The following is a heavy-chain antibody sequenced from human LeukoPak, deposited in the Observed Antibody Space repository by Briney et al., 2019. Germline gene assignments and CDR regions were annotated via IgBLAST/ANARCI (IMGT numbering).Heavy chain of an antibody. V-gene: IGHV3-23*01. J-gene: IGHJ4*02. CDR1: GFTFTTYA. CDR3: AKDAAYYYGSDDYFDY. D-gene: IGHD3-10*01. CDR2: ISGSGSST. Sequence: GGSLRLSCSASGFTFTTYAMSWVRQAPGKGLEWVSAISGSGSSTYYADSVKGRFTISRDNSKNTLFLQMNSLRAEDTAVYYCAKDAAYYYGSDDYFDYWGQGTLVTVSS.